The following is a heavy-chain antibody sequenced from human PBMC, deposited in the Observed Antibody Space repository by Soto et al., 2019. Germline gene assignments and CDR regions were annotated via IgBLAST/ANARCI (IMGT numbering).Heavy chain of an antibody. V-gene: IGHV3-48*02. Sequence: EVQLVESGGGLVQPGGSLRLSCAASGFTFSCCDMNWVRQAPGKGLEWVSYISSSGSPIYYADSVKGRFTISRDNAQKSLFLQMNSLGDEVTAVYYCALGGDTYGFDHWGQGTLVTVSS. D-gene: IGHD5-18*01. CDR1: GFTFSCCD. CDR3: ALGGDTYGFDH. J-gene: IGHJ4*02. CDR2: ISSSGSPI.